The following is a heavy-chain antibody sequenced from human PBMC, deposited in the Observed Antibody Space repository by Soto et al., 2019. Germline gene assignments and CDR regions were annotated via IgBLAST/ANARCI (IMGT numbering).Heavy chain of an antibody. V-gene: IGHV3-30-3*01. CDR2: ISYDGSNK. Sequence: QVQLVESGGGVVQPGRSLRLSCAASGFTFSSYAMHWVRQAPGKGLEWVAVISYDGSNKYYADSVKGRFTISRDNSKNXLYLQMNSLRAEDTAVYYCARDSADTAMAHLLLDYWGQGTLVTVSS. J-gene: IGHJ4*02. CDR1: GFTFSSYA. CDR3: ARDSADTAMAHLLLDY. D-gene: IGHD5-18*01.